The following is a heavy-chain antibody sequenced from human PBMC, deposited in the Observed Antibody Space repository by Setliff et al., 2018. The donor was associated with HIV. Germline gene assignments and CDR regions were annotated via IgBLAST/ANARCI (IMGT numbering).Heavy chain of an antibody. CDR1: GYSISSSNR. CDR2: IDYSGST. CDR3: ARSTVGIRGVVRGYYYYYMDV. J-gene: IGHJ6*03. D-gene: IGHD3-10*01. V-gene: IGHV4-28*01. Sequence: SETLSLTCTVSGYSISSSNRWGWVRQTPGKGLEWIGYIDYSGSTYYNPSLESRVTMSVDTSKNQFSLKLTSVTAVDTAAYYCARSTVGIRGVVRGYYYYYMDVWGKGTTVTVSS.